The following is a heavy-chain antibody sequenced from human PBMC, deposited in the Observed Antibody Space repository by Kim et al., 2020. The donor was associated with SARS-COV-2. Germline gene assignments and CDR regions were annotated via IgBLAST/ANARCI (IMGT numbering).Heavy chain of an antibody. CDR2: IYYSGST. Sequence: SETLSLTCTVSGGSISSSSYYWGWIRQPPGKGLEWIGSIYYSGSTYYNPSLKSRVTISVDTSKNQFSLKLSSVTAAGTAVYYCARRRAFRGVTRDYYYYYGMDVWGQGTTVTVSS. D-gene: IGHD3-10*01. CDR1: GGSISSSSYY. J-gene: IGHJ6*02. CDR3: ARRRAFRGVTRDYYYYYGMDV. V-gene: IGHV4-39*01.